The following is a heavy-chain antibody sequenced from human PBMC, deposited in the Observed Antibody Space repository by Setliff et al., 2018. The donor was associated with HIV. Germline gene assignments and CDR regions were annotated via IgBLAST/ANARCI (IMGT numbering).Heavy chain of an antibody. D-gene: IGHD1-1*01. CDR3: ARDPTIPSPDYFDH. CDR2: IKQDGSEI. V-gene: IGHV3-7*01. J-gene: IGHJ4*02. CDR1: GFTLNRFW. Sequence: GGSLRLSCAASGFTLNRFWMSWVRQAPGKGLEWVANIKQDGSEIHYRDSVKGRFTISRDNSKNTVYLQMNSLKTEDTAIDYCARDPTIPSPDYFDHWGQGTLVTVSS.